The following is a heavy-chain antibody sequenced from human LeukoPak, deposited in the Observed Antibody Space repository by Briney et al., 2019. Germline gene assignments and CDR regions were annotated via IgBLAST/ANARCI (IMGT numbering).Heavy chain of an antibody. V-gene: IGHV3-7*01. CDR3: ARIAYCGGVCYSDLYYYYYGMDV. CDR1: GFTFSSYW. CDR2: IMQDGSEK. Sequence: GGSLRLSCAASGFTFSSYWMSWVRQAPGKGLEWVANIMQDGSEKYYVDSVKGRFTISRDNAKNSLYLQMNSLRAEDTAVYYCARIAYCGGVCYSDLYYYYYGMDVWGQGTTVTVSS. J-gene: IGHJ6*02. D-gene: IGHD2-21*02.